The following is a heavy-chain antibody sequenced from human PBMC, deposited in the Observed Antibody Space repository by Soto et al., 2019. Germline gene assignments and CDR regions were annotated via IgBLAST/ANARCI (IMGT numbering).Heavy chain of an antibody. V-gene: IGHV4-30-2*01. CDR2: IYHSGSP. J-gene: IGHJ5*02. CDR1: GGSISSGTYS. CDR3: ARDVVYYDIGGKRMNWFDP. D-gene: IGHD3-9*01. Sequence: QLQLQESGSGLVKPSQTLSLTCAVSGGSISSGTYSWTWIRQPPGKGLEWIGYIYHSGSPYYNPSLRSRVTISVDKSKNQFSLKLSSVTAADTAFYSCARDVVYYDIGGKRMNWFDPWGQGTLVTVSS.